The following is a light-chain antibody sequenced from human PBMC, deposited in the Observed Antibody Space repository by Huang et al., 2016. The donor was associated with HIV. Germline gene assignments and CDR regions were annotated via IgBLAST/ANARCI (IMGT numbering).Light chain of an antibody. CDR1: QGISSY. Sequence: AIRMTQSPSSLSASTGDRVTITCRASQGISSYLAWYQQKPGKAPNLLIYAASTLQSGVPSRFSGNGSGTNCTLTINCLQSEDFATYYCQHYYSSPYTFGQGTKLEIK. J-gene: IGKJ2*01. CDR2: AAS. CDR3: QHYYSSPYT. V-gene: IGKV1-8*01.